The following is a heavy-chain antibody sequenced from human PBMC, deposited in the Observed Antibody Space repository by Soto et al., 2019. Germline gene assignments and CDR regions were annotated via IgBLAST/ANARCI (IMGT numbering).Heavy chain of an antibody. J-gene: IGHJ6*02. V-gene: IGHV1-69*13. CDR3: AREITIFGVVPLVGYYYYGMDV. CDR2: IIPIFGTA. CDR1: GGTFSSYA. D-gene: IGHD3-3*01. Sequence: GASVKVSCKASGGTFSSYAISWVRQAPGQGLEWMGGIIPIFGTANYAQKFQGRVTITADESTSTAYMELSSLRSEDTAVYYCAREITIFGVVPLVGYYYYGMDVWGQGTPVTV.